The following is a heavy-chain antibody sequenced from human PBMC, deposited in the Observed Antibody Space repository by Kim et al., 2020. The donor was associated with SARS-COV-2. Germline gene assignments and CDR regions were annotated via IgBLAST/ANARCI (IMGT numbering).Heavy chain of an antibody. V-gene: IGHV3-23*03. D-gene: IGHD1-26*01. CDR3: AKLVGEWELRPLIAFDI. Sequence: GGSLRLSCAASGFTFSSYAMSWVRQAPGKGLEWVSVIYSGGSSTYYADSVKGRFTISRDNSKNTLYLQMNSLRAEDTAVYYCAKLVGEWELRPLIAFDIWGQGTMVTVSS. J-gene: IGHJ3*02. CDR1: GFTFSSYA. CDR2: IYSGGSST.